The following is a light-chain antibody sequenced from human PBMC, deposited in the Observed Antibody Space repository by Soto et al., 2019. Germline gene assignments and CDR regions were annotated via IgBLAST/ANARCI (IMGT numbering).Light chain of an antibody. Sequence: DIQMTQSPSSLSACVGDRVTITCRASQSISSYLNWYQQKPGKAPNLLIYAASSLQSGVPSRFSGSGSGTDFTLTISSLQPEDFATYYCQQTYSTPQLTFGGGTKVNIK. V-gene: IGKV1-39*01. CDR3: QQTYSTPQLT. J-gene: IGKJ4*01. CDR2: AAS. CDR1: QSISSY.